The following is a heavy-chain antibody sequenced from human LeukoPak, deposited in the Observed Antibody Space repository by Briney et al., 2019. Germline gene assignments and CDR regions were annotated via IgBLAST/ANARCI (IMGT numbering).Heavy chain of an antibody. J-gene: IGHJ4*02. CDR2: ISTTSSYI. Sequence: GGSLRLSCAASGFIFSTYSMTWVRQAPGKGLEWVSTISTTSSYIYYADSMKGRFTISRDNAKNSLYLQMNSLRAEDTAVYYCAREQSYYGSGSYYNVLDYWGQGTLVTVSS. V-gene: IGHV3-21*01. CDR3: AREQSYYGSGSYYNVLDY. D-gene: IGHD3-10*01. CDR1: GFIFSTYS.